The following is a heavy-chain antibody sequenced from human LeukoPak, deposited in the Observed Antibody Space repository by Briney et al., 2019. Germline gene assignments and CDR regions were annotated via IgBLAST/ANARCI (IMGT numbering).Heavy chain of an antibody. Sequence: PSETLSLTCTVSGGSISSYYWSWIRQPPGKGLEWFGYIYYSGSTNYNPSLKSRVTISVDTSKNQFSLKLSSVTAADTAVYYCASSVRVKRGAFDIWGQGTMVTVSS. CDR3: ASSVRVKRGAFDI. J-gene: IGHJ3*02. CDR2: IYYSGST. CDR1: GGSISSYY. D-gene: IGHD2-21*01. V-gene: IGHV4-59*08.